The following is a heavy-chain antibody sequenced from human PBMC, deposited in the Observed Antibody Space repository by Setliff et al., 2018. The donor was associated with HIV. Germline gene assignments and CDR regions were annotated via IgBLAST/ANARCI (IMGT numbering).Heavy chain of an antibody. CDR2: IYYNGTT. CDR1: GDSISRND. D-gene: IGHD3-3*01. CDR3: ARRVGITIFGAPNQYYYMDV. J-gene: IGHJ6*03. V-gene: IGHV4-59*01. Sequence: PSETLSLTCTVSGDSISRNDWAWVRQPPRKGLEWIGHIYYNGTTNYNPSIKSRVTISVDTSKNQLSLKLNSVTGADTAIFYCARRVGITIFGAPNQYYYMDVWGKGTTVTVSS.